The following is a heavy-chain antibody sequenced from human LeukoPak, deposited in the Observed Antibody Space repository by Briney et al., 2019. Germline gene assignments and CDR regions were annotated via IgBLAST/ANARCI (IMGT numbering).Heavy chain of an antibody. Sequence: SETLSLTCTVSGGSISSYYWSWIRQPPGKGLEWIGYIYHSGSTYYNPSLKSRVTISVDRSKNQFSLKLSSVTAADTAVYYCARGLIAAASQYNWFDPWGQGTLVTVSS. CDR1: GGSISSYY. V-gene: IGHV4-59*12. D-gene: IGHD6-13*01. J-gene: IGHJ5*02. CDR3: ARGLIAAASQYNWFDP. CDR2: IYHSGST.